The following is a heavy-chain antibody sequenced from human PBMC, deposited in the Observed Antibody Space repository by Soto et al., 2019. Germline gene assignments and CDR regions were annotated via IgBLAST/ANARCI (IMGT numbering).Heavy chain of an antibody. D-gene: IGHD6-6*01. Sequence: ASVKVSCKASGYTFTGYYMHWVRQAPGQGLEWMGWINPNSGGTNYAQKFQGWVTMTRDTSISTAYMELSRLRSDDTAVYYCARGGAARPDSYYYYGMDVWGQGTTVTVSS. V-gene: IGHV1-2*04. CDR1: GYTFTGYY. J-gene: IGHJ6*02. CDR2: INPNSGGT. CDR3: ARGGAARPDSYYYYGMDV.